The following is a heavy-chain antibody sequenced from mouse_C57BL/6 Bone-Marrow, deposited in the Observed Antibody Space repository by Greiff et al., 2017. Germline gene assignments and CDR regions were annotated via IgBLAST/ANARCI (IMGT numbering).Heavy chain of an antibody. CDR1: GYTFTSYW. D-gene: IGHD1-1*01. Sequence: QVQLQQPGAELVKPGASVKLSCKASGYTFTSYWMHWVKQRPGQGLEWIGMIHPNSGSTNYNEKFKSKATLTVDKSYSTAYMQLSSLTSEDSAVYYCARLGGRGYFDVWGTGTTVTVSS. V-gene: IGHV1-64*01. J-gene: IGHJ1*03. CDR3: ARLGGRGYFDV. CDR2: IHPNSGST.